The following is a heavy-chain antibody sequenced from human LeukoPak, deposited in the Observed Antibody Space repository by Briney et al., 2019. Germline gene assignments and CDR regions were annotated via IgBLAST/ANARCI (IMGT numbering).Heavy chain of an antibody. D-gene: IGHD1-26*01. V-gene: IGHV3-74*01. J-gene: IGHJ3*01. CDR1: GFTLSSYW. CDR3: AREFTVGPTQTDAFDV. Sequence: PGGSLSLSCAASGFTLSSYWMRWVRQVPGKGPLWVSRIKSDGSSTSYADSVEGRFTISRDNAKNTLYLRMNGLRVEDTAIYYCAREFTVGPTQTDAFDVWGQGTMVTVSS. CDR2: IKSDGSST.